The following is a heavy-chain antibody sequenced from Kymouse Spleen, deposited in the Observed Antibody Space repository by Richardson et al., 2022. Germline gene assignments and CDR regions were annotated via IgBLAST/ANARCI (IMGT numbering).Heavy chain of an antibody. Sequence: EVQLVESGGGLVKPGGSLRLSCAASGFTFSNAWMSWVRQAPGKGLEWVGRIKSKTDGGTTDYAAPVKGRFTISRDDSKNTLYLQMNSLKTEDTAVYYCTTEASLDYDILTGYYNVGDYWGQGTLVTVSS. J-gene: IGHJ4*02. CDR2: IKSKTDGGTT. D-gene: IGHD3-9*01. CDR3: TTEASLDYDILTGYYNVGDY. CDR1: GFTFSNAW. V-gene: IGHV3-15*01.